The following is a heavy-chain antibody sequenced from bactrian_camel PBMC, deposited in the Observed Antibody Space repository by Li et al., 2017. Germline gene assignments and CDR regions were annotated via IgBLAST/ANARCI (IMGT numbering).Heavy chain of an antibody. V-gene: IGHV3S54*01. D-gene: IGHD8*01. CDR3: GAVTFDDNCVSSTPFAN. CDR1: GYMYNTKC. Sequence: HVQLVESGGGSVQAGGSLKLSCALSGYMYNTKCMGWFRQAPGKQREPVAIIYTGGGSTSYADSVKGRFAISKDNDKNTLYLQMNSLKPEDTAMYYCGAVTFDDNCVSSTPFANRGQGTQVTVS. CDR2: IYTGGGST. J-gene: IGHJ4*01.